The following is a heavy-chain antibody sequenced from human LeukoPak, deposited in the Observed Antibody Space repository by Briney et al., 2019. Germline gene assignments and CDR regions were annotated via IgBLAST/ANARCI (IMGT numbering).Heavy chain of an antibody. CDR1: GYTFTRYA. CDR3: TRGSGDYEGSYYFDY. Sequence: ASVKVSCKASGYTFTRYAMNWVRQAPGQGLEWMGWINTDTGKPTCAQGFTGRFVFSLDTSVTTAYLQISSLKAEDTAVYYCTRGSGDYEGSYYFDYWGQGTLVTVSS. V-gene: IGHV7-4-1*02. J-gene: IGHJ4*02. D-gene: IGHD4-17*01. CDR2: INTDTGKP.